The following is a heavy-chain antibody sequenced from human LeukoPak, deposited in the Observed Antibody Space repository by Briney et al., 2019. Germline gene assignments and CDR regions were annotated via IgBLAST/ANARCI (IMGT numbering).Heavy chain of an antibody. V-gene: IGHV5-51*01. CDR3: ARHRVRYSAFEAFDF. Sequence: KVGESLKISCQGSGYSFPSYFIVWVRQMPGKGLEWMGIIYPGGSDTRYNPSFQGQVTFSADKSISTAYLQWSSLRVSDTAMYYCARHRVRYSAFEAFDFWGQGTLVTVSS. J-gene: IGHJ4*02. CDR1: GYSFPSYF. D-gene: IGHD1-26*01. CDR2: IYPGGSDT.